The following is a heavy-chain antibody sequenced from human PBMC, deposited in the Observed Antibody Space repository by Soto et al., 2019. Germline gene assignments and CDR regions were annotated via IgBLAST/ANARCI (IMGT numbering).Heavy chain of an antibody. CDR2: IIPIFGTA. CDR3: ARPMWGYCSSTSCYYYYYGMDV. D-gene: IGHD2-2*01. Sequence: QVQLVQSGAEVKKPGSSVKVSCKASGGTFSSYAISWVRQAPGQGLEWMGGIIPIFGTANYAQKCQGRVTITADESTSTAYMELSSLRSEDTAVYYCARPMWGYCSSTSCYYYYYGMDVWGQGATVTVSS. J-gene: IGHJ6*02. CDR1: GGTFSSYA. V-gene: IGHV1-69*01.